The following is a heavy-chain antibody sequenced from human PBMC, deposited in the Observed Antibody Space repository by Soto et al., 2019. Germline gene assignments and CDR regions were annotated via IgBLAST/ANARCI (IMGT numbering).Heavy chain of an antibody. V-gene: IGHV4-34*01. Sequence: PSETLSLTCAVYGGSFSGYYWSWIRQPPGKGLEWIGEINHSGSTNYNPSLKSRVTISVGTSKNQFSLRLSSVTAADTAVYYCARGDRYYCYGMDVWGQGTTVTVSS. CDR3: ARGDRYYCYGMDV. J-gene: IGHJ6*02. CDR1: GGSFSGYY. CDR2: INHSGST.